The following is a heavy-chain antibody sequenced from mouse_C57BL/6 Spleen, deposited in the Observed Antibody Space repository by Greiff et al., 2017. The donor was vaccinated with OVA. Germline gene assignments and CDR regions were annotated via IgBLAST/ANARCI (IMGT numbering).Heavy chain of an antibody. D-gene: IGHD2-5*01. V-gene: IGHV1-82*01. CDR1: GYAFSSSW. Sequence: QVQLKQSGPELVKPGASVKISCKASGYAFSSSWMNWVKQRPGKGLEWIGRIYPGDGDTNYNGKFKGKATLTADKSSSTAYMQLSSLTSEDSAVYFCARSSYYSNYGAMDYWGQGTSVTVSS. J-gene: IGHJ4*01. CDR2: IYPGDGDT. CDR3: ARSSYYSNYGAMDY.